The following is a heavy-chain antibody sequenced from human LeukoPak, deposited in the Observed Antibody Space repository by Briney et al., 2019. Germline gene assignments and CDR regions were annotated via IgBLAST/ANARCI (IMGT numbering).Heavy chain of an antibody. J-gene: IGHJ4*02. V-gene: IGHV3-53*01. CDR1: GFTVSSNY. Sequence: PGGSLRLSCAASGFTVSSNYMSWVRQAPGKGLEWVSVIYSGGSTYYADSVKGRFTISRDNSKNTLYLQMNSLRAEDTAVYYCARGGYRGYDYLFDYWGQGTLVTVSS. CDR2: IYSGGST. D-gene: IGHD5-12*01. CDR3: ARGGYRGYDYLFDY.